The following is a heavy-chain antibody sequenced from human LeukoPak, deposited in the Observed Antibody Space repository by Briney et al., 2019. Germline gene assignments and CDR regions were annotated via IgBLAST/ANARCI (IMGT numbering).Heavy chain of an antibody. CDR2: ISSSGSTI. Sequence: PGGSLRLSCAASRFTFSSYELNWVRQAPGKGLEGVSYISSSGSTIYYADSVKGRFTISRDNAKNSLYLQMNSLRAEDTAVYYCARGNDWLSHLVYWGQGTLVTVSS. D-gene: IGHD3-9*01. J-gene: IGHJ4*02. V-gene: IGHV3-48*03. CDR1: RFTFSSYE. CDR3: ARGNDWLSHLVY.